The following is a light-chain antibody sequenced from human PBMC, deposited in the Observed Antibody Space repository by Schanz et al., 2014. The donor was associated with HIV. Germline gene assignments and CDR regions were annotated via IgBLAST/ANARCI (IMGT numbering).Light chain of an antibody. CDR3: QSYDSSLSAVV. V-gene: IGLV1-40*01. Sequence: QSVLTQPPSVSGAPGQRVTISCAGSSSNIGARYDVHWYQQLPTSAPKLLIYENTNRPSGVPDRFSGSKSGTSASLAITGLQSEDEADYYCQSYDSSLSAVVFGTGTKLTVL. CDR2: ENT. CDR1: SSNIGARYD. J-gene: IGLJ1*01.